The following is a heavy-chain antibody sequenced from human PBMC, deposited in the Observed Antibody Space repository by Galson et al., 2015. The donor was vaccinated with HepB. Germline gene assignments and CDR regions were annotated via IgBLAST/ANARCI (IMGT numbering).Heavy chain of an antibody. CDR2: INPIFGTA. CDR3: ARDDSLRDGWTQDGF. CDR1: GYTFTDDY. J-gene: IGHJ4*02. D-gene: IGHD5-24*01. V-gene: IGHV1-69*13. Sequence: SVKVSCKASGYTFTDDYIYWVRQAPGQGLEWMGWINPIFGTANYAQKFQGRVTITADESTSTAYMELSSLRSEDTAVYYCARDDSLRDGWTQDGFWGQGTLVTVSS.